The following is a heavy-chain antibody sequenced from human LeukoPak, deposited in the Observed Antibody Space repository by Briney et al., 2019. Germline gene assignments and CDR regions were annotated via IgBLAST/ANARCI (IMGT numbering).Heavy chain of an antibody. CDR1: GFTFSNYW. D-gene: IGHD3-22*01. Sequence: GGSLRLSCAASGFTFSNYWMSWVRQAPGKGLERVANIQREGSEKYYVDSVKGRFTISRDNAKKSLYLQMNSPRVEDTAVYYCARDGYDSIWGQGTLVTVSS. J-gene: IGHJ4*02. CDR2: IQREGSEK. V-gene: IGHV3-7*01. CDR3: ARDGYDSI.